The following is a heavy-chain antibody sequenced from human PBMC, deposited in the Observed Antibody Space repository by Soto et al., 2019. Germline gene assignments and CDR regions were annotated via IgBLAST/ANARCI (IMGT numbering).Heavy chain of an antibody. CDR3: TRGAPAPWAAAGILYVFDI. J-gene: IGHJ3*02. CDR2: INHSGST. D-gene: IGHD6-13*01. CDR1: GGSFSGYY. Sequence: SETLSLTCAVYGGSFSGYYWSWIRQPPGKGLEWIGEINHSGSTNYNPSLKSRVTISVDTSKNQFSLKLSPVTAADTAVYYCTRGAPAPWAAAGILYVFDIWGQGKMVTV. V-gene: IGHV4-34*01.